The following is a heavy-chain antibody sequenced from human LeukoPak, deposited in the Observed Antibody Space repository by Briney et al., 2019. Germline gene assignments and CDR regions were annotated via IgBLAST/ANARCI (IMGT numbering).Heavy chain of an antibody. CDR3: ARDRYGDYPYFDY. V-gene: IGHV3-21*01. D-gene: IGHD4-17*01. J-gene: IGHJ4*02. CDR2: ISSSSSYI. Sequence: GGSLRLSCAASGFTFSIYSMNWVRQAPGKGLEWVSSISSSSSYIYYADSVKGRLTISRDNAKNSLYLQMNSLRAEDTAVYYCARDRYGDYPYFDYWGQGTLVTVSS. CDR1: GFTFSIYS.